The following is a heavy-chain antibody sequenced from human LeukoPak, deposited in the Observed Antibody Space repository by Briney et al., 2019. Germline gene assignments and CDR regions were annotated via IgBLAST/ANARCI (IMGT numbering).Heavy chain of an antibody. CDR2: IFSGDST. D-gene: IGHD4-23*01. J-gene: IGHJ4*02. CDR3: AKVSLRWWGYVDY. CDR1: GFIVSSKY. Sequence: GGSLRLSCAASGFIVSSKYMSWVRQAPGKGLEWVSIIFSGDSTYYADSVKGRFTISRDNSKNTLYLQMNSLRAEDTAVYYCAKVSLRWWGYVDYWGLGTLVTVSS. V-gene: IGHV3-66*01.